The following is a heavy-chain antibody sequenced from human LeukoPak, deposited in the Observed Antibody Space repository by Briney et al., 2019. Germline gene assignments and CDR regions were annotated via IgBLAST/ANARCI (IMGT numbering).Heavy chain of an antibody. V-gene: IGHV4-30-4*01. Sequence: PSETLSLTCTVSGGSISSGDYYWSWIRQPPGKGLEWIGYIYYSGSTYYNPSLKSRVTISVDTSKNQFSLKLSSVTAADTAVYYCARDVIVVVPAAVAYFDYWGQGTLVTVSS. D-gene: IGHD2-2*01. CDR3: ARDVIVVVPAAVAYFDY. CDR1: GGSISSGDYY. J-gene: IGHJ4*02. CDR2: IYYSGST.